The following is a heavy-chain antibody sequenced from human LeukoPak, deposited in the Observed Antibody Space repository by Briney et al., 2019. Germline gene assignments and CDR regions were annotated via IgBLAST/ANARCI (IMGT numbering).Heavy chain of an antibody. D-gene: IGHD6-13*01. CDR3: AKFPGIAAAGYDAFDI. Sequence: GGSLRLSCAASGFTFSSQSMTWVRQAPGKGLEWVSGISGSGDITYYADSVKGRFAISRDNSKNTLYLQMNSLRVEDTAVYYCAKFPGIAAAGYDAFDIWGQGTMVTVSS. V-gene: IGHV3-23*01. J-gene: IGHJ3*02. CDR1: GFTFSSQS. CDR2: ISGSGDIT.